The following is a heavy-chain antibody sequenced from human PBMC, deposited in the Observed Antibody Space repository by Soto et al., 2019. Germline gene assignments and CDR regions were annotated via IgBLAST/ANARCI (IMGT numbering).Heavy chain of an antibody. V-gene: IGHV1-3*01. Sequence: QVQLVQSGAEVKKPGASVKVSCKASGYTFTSYAMHWVRQAPGQRLEWMRWINAGNGNTKYSQKFQGRVTITRDTSASTAYMELSSLRSEDTAVYYCASSIQLWPARGVDYWGQGTLVTVSS. D-gene: IGHD5-18*01. CDR1: GYTFTSYA. CDR2: INAGNGNT. CDR3: ASSIQLWPARGVDY. J-gene: IGHJ4*02.